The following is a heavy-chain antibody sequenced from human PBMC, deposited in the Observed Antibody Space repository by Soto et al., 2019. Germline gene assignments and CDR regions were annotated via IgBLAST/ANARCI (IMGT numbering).Heavy chain of an antibody. CDR1: GFTFSHYG. V-gene: IGHV3-30*18. CDR3: AKDQEGTYFGGPRWLDP. D-gene: IGHD3-16*01. J-gene: IGHJ5*02. Sequence: GGSLRLSCAASGFTFSHYGMHWVRQAPGKGLEWVAVISYDGSNKYYADSVKGRFTISRDNSKNTLYLQVSSLRPEDTAVYYCAKDQEGTYFGGPRWLDPWGQGTLVTVSS. CDR2: ISYDGSNK.